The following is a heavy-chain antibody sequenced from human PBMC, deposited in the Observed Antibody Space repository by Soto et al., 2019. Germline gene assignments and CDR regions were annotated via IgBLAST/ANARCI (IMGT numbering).Heavy chain of an antibody. D-gene: IGHD2-8*02. CDR3: ARDSLVGWVFDN. CDR2: IWYDGSNE. J-gene: IGHJ4*02. V-gene: IGHV3-33*01. Sequence: QVQLEESGGGVVQPGRSLRLSCAASGFTFSSHGMHWVRQAPGKGLEGVAVIWYDGSNEYYADSVKGRLTISRDNSKKTLYLQMNSLRAEDTAVYYCARDSLVGWVFDNWGQGTLVTVSS. CDR1: GFTFSSHG.